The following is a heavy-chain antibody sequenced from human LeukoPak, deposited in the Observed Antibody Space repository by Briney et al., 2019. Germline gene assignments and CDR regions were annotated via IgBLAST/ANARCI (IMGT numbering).Heavy chain of an antibody. CDR1: GYTFTSYG. CDR3: AREGYGHYGAYYYYGMDV. D-gene: IGHD4-17*01. J-gene: IGHJ6*02. V-gene: IGHV1-18*01. Sequence: ASVKVSCKASGYTFTSYGVNWVRQAPGQGLEWMGWISAYNGNTIYAQKLQGRVAMTTDTSTRTVYMELRSLRSDDTAVYYCAREGYGHYGAYYYYGMDVWGQGSTVTVSS. CDR2: ISAYNGNT.